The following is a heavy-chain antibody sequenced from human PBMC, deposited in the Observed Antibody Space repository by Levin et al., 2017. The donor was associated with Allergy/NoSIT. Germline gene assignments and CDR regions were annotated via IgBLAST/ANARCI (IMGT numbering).Heavy chain of an antibody. CDR2: IDTEGTST. J-gene: IGHJ4*02. D-gene: IGHD3-3*01. Sequence: GGSLRLSCAASGFAFHTYWMHWVRQAPGRGLEWVSRIDTEGTSTSYADSVRGRFTISRDNANNMLYLQMNSLTVEDTAVYYCARVAAYYSFYPMSHDFWGQGTLVTVSS. CDR1: GFAFHTYW. CDR3: ARVAAYYSFYPMSHDF. V-gene: IGHV3-74*01.